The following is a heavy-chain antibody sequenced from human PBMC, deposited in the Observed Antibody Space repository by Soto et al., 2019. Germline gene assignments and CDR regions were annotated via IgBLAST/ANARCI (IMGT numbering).Heavy chain of an antibody. Sequence: QVQLVESGGGVVQPGRSLRLSCAASGFIFTTYGMHWVRQAPGKGLEWVADIWYDGSNKYYADSVKGRFTSSRDYSKNTVYLQMNSLRAEDTAVYYCARDRGYYLDYWCQGTLVTVSS. V-gene: IGHV3-33*01. D-gene: IGHD3-10*01. J-gene: IGHJ4*02. CDR2: IWYDGSNK. CDR1: GFIFTTYG. CDR3: ARDRGYYLDY.